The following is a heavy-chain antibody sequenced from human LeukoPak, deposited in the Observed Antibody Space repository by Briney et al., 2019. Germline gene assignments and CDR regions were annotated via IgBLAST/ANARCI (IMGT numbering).Heavy chain of an antibody. CDR1: GYSFTSYW. V-gene: IGHV5-51*01. D-gene: IGHD6-13*01. J-gene: IGHJ4*02. Sequence: GESLKISYKGSGYSFTSYWIGWVRQMPGKGLEWMGIIYPGDSDTRYSPSFQGQVTISADKSISTAYLQWSSLKASDTAMYYCARLGLKRWQQLAPPLWGQGTLVTVSS. CDR2: IYPGDSDT. CDR3: ARLGLKRWQQLAPPL.